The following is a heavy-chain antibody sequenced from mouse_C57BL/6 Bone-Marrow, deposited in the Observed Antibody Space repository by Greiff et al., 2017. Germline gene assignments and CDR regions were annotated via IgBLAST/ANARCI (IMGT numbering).Heavy chain of an antibody. J-gene: IGHJ1*03. CDR2: ISYDGSN. Sequence: DVQLQESGPGFVKPSQSLSLTCSVTGYSFTSGYYWNWLRQFPGNKLQWMGYISYDGSNNYNPSLKNRIAITRDTSKNQFFLKLNSVTTEDAATFYCARDRGYGNYWYFDVWGTGTTVTVSS. D-gene: IGHD2-10*02. CDR1: GYSFTSGYY. V-gene: IGHV3-6*01. CDR3: ARDRGYGNYWYFDV.